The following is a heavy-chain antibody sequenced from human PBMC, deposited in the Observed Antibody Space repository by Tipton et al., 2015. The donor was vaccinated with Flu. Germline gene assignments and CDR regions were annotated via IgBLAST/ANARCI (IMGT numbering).Heavy chain of an antibody. CDR3: VRVTPAAQTYGMDV. V-gene: IGHV3-53*01. J-gene: IGHJ6*02. D-gene: IGHD6-25*01. Sequence: SLRLSCAASGFIFSGYSMNWVRQAPGKGLEWVSVIYSGGGSYYADSVRGRFTISRDNSRDTVYLQMNSLRAEDTAVYYCVRVTPAAQTYGMDVWGQGTTVTVSS. CDR1: GFIFSGYS. CDR2: IYSGGGS.